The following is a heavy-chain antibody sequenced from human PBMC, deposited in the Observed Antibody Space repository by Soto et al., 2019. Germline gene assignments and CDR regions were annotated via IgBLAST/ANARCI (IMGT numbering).Heavy chain of an antibody. CDR3: ARQLGLWQPLDY. J-gene: IGHJ4*02. D-gene: IGHD1-1*01. Sequence: PSETLSLTCSVSGGSMRDYYWSWIRQSPGKGPEWIGYIYYSGNTNYNPSLKSRVTISVDVLKSLFSLKLNSVTAADTAVYYCARQLGLWQPLDYWGRGTLVTVSS. V-gene: IGHV4-59*01. CDR1: GGSMRDYY. CDR2: IYYSGNT.